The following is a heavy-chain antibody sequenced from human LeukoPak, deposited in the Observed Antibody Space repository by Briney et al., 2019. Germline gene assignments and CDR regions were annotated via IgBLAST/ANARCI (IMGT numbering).Heavy chain of an antibody. D-gene: IGHD2-2*01. CDR3: AKASFYCSSTRCYKHGVDY. V-gene: IGHV3-30-3*01. Sequence: PGRSLRLSCAASGFTFSSYAMHWVRQAPGNGLEWVAVISYDGSNKYYADSVRGRFTISRDNSKNTLYLQMNSLRAEDTAVYYCAKASFYCSSTRCYKHGVDYWGQGTLVTVSS. CDR1: GFTFSSYA. J-gene: IGHJ4*02. CDR2: ISYDGSNK.